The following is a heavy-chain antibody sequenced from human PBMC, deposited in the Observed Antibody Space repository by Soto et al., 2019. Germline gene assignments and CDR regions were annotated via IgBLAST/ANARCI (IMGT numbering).Heavy chain of an antibody. V-gene: IGHV5-51*01. J-gene: IGHJ4*02. D-gene: IGHD3-16*01. CDR3: ARPSPNNYVWGSYDR. CDR1: GYSFTSYW. Sequence: GESLKISCKGSGYSFTSYWIGWVRQMPGKGLEWMGIIYPGDSDTRYSPSFQGQVTISADKSISTAYLQWSSLKASDTAMYYCARPSPNNYVWGSYDRWGQGTLVTVSS. CDR2: IYPGDSDT.